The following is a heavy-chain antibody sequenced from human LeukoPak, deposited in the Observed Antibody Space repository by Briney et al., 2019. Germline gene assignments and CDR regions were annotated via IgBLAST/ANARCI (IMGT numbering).Heavy chain of an antibody. Sequence: PSETLSLTCAVYGGSFSGYYWSWIRQPPGKGLEWIGEINHNGSTNYNPSLKSRVTISVDTSKNQFSLKLSSVTAADTAVYYCARGRRFFVVVVAATSYYFDYWGQGTLVTVSS. D-gene: IGHD2-15*01. CDR2: INHNGST. V-gene: IGHV4-34*01. CDR1: GGSFSGYY. J-gene: IGHJ4*02. CDR3: ARGRRFFVVVVAATSYYFDY.